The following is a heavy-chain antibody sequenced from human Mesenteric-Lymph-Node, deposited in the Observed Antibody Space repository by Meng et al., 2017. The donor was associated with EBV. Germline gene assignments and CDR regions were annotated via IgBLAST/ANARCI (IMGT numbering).Heavy chain of an antibody. CDR2: INHSGDA. V-gene: IGHV4-34*01. J-gene: IGHJ4*02. CDR3: ARVVRYCGGGCYDYFDY. Sequence: VQLQQGGAGLLQPSETLSHSFVVYGGSFSGYHWSWLRQPPGKGLEWIGEINHSGDASYNPSLKSRVIISVDTAKNQFSLKLNSVTAADTAVYYCARVVRYCGGGCYDYFDYWGQGTLVTVFS. CDR1: GGSFSGYH. D-gene: IGHD2-21*02.